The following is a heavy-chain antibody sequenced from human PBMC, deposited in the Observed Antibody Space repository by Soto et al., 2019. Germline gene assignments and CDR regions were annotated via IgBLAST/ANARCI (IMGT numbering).Heavy chain of an antibody. CDR2: ISNSGDT. D-gene: IGHD6-13*01. V-gene: IGHV1-2*02. CDR3: ARGGSWYAF. J-gene: IGHJ4*02. Sequence: GASVKVSCKASGDTFTANYIHWVRQAPGQGFEWLGWISNSGDTKYAQNFQGRVSMTRDTSITTAYMELKGLQSGDTAVYYCARGGSWYAFWGQGTLVTVSS. CDR1: GDTFTANY.